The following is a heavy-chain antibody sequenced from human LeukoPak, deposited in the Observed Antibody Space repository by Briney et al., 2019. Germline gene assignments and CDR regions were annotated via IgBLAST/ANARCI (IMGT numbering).Heavy chain of an antibody. CDR2: MNSNSGNT. Sequence: GGSVKVSCKASGYTFTSYDINWVRQATGQGLEWMGWMNSNSGNTGYGQKFQGRVTMTRNTPISTAYMELSRLRSEDTAVYYCARALWFGAEDRYYYYGVDVWGQGTTVTVSS. D-gene: IGHD3-10*01. CDR3: ARALWFGAEDRYYYYGVDV. CDR1: GYTFTSYD. V-gene: IGHV1-8*01. J-gene: IGHJ6*02.